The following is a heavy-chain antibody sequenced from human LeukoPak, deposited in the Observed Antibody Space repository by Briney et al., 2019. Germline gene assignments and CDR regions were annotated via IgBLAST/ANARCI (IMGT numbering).Heavy chain of an antibody. D-gene: IGHD3-3*01. J-gene: IGHJ6*03. CDR1: GCTFSSYA. CDR3: ARSPDFWSGYYLIHTYYYYMDV. Sequence: GGSLRLSCAASGCTFSSYAMHWVRQAPGKGLEYVSAISSNGDSTYYANSVKGRFTISRDNSKNTLYLQMGSLRAEDMAVYYCARSPDFWSGYYLIHTYYYYMDVWGKGTTVTVSS. V-gene: IGHV3-64*01. CDR2: ISSNGDST.